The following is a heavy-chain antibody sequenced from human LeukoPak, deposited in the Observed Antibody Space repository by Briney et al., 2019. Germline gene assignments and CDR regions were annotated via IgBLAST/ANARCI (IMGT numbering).Heavy chain of an antibody. CDR1: GFTVSSNY. J-gene: IGHJ3*02. CDR2: IYSGGST. V-gene: IGHV3-53*01. D-gene: IGHD1-26*01. CDR3: AKERLSVGALWVHDI. Sequence: GGSLRLSCAASGFTVSSNYMSWVRQAPGKGLEWVSVIYSGGSTYYADSVKGRFTISRDNSKNTLYLQMNSLRAEDTAVYYCAKERLSVGALWVHDIWGQGTMVTVSS.